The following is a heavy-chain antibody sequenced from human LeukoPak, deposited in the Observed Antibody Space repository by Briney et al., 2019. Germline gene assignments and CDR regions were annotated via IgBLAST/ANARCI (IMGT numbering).Heavy chain of an antibody. D-gene: IGHD1-26*01. V-gene: IGHV3-23*01. CDR1: GFTFSSYA. CDR2: ISGRGGST. CDR3: EKDYRGSFTD. Sequence: GGSLRLSCAASGFTFSSYAMSWVRQAPGKGLEWVSAISGRGGSTYYAASVKGRFTIYRDNCKKTLYLQMNSLRAEDTAVYFCEKDYRGSFTDWGQGTLVTVSS. J-gene: IGHJ4*02.